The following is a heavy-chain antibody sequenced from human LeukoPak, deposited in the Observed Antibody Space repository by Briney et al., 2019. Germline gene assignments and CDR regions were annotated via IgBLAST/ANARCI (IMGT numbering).Heavy chain of an antibody. Sequence: GGSLRLSCAASGFTFSSYEMNWARQAPGKGLEWVSYISSSGSTIYYADSVKGRFTIPRDNAKNSLYLQMNSLRAEDTAVYYCARDGLGYCSSTSCFPGGWFDPWGQGTLVTVSS. V-gene: IGHV3-48*03. CDR3: ARDGLGYCSSTSCFPGGWFDP. J-gene: IGHJ5*02. CDR1: GFTFSSYE. CDR2: ISSSGSTI. D-gene: IGHD2-2*01.